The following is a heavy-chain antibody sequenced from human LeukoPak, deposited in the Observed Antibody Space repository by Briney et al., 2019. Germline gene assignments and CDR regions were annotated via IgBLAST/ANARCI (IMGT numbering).Heavy chain of an antibody. CDR3: AKDRVGAILYFDS. CDR1: GFTFSSYG. D-gene: IGHD1-26*01. V-gene: IGHV3-23*01. CDR2: LSGSGGRT. Sequence: GGTLRLSCAASGFTFSSYGMSWVRQAPGKGLEWFSALSGSGGRTYYADSVKGRFTISRDNSKNTLYLQMNSLRAEDTAVYYCAKDRVGAILYFDSWGQGTLVTVSS. J-gene: IGHJ4*02.